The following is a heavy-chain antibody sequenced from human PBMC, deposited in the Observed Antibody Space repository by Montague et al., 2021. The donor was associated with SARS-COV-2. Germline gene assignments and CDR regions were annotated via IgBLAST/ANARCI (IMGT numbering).Heavy chain of an antibody. Sequence: SETLSLTCTVSGGFISSYYWSWIRQPPGKGLEWIGYIYYSGSTNXXPSLKSRVTISVDTSKNQFSLKLSSVTAADTAAYYCARVFPRWLQFDPYFDYWGQGTLVTVSS. CDR2: IYYSGST. V-gene: IGHV4-59*01. J-gene: IGHJ4*02. D-gene: IGHD5-24*01. CDR3: ARVFPRWLQFDPYFDY. CDR1: GGFISSYY.